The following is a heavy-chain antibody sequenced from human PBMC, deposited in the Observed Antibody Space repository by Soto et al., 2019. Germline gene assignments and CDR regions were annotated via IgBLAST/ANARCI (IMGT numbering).Heavy chain of an antibody. Sequence: GGSLRLSCAASGFTCTDYAMTWVRQAPGKGLEWVSSISGSASSTFYAGSVKGRFTISRDNSRNTVSLQKNSLRAEDTAVYYCAKASSTISPDYWGQGTLVTVSS. CDR2: ISGSASST. V-gene: IGHV3-23*01. CDR3: AKASSTISPDY. J-gene: IGHJ4*02. D-gene: IGHD5-12*01. CDR1: GFTCTDYA.